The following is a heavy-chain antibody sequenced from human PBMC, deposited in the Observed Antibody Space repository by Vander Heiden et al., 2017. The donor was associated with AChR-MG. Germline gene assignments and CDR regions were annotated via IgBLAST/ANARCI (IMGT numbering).Heavy chain of an antibody. CDR3: ARSYGDYVAFDI. V-gene: IGHV3-48*02. CDR2: ISSSSSTI. CDR1: GFTFSSYS. J-gene: IGHJ3*02. Sequence: EVQLVESGGGLVQPGGSLRLSCAASGFTFSSYSMNWVRQAPGKGLEWVSYISSSSSTIYYADSVKGRFTISRDNAKNSLYLQMKSLRDEDTAVYYCARSYGDYVAFDIWGQGTMVTVSS. D-gene: IGHD4-17*01.